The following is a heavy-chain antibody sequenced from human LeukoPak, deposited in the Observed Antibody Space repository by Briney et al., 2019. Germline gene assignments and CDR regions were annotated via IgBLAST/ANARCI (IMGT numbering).Heavy chain of an antibody. CDR3: AKDRQQRGWWFDP. CDR1: GFTFSNYA. J-gene: IGHJ5*02. V-gene: IGHV3-30*02. Sequence: GGSLRLSCSASGFTFSNYAMHWVRQAPGKGLEWVAFIRYDGSNEYYADSVKGRFTISRDNSKNTLYLQMNSLRAEDTAVYYCAKDRQQRGWWFDPWGQGTLVTVSS. D-gene: IGHD6-13*01. CDR2: IRYDGSNE.